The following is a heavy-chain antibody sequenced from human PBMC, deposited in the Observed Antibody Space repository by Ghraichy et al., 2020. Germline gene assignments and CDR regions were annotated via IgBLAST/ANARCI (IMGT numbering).Heavy chain of an antibody. J-gene: IGHJ4*02. D-gene: IGHD6-13*01. V-gene: IGHV3-30*02. CDR3: APGVFD. Sequence: GGSLRLSCAASGFTFSSYGMHWVRQAPGKGMEWVAFIRYDGSNKYYADSVKGRFSISRDNSKNTLYLQMNSLRTEDTAVYYCAPGVFDWGQGTLVTVSS. CDR1: GFTFSSYG. CDR2: IRYDGSNK.